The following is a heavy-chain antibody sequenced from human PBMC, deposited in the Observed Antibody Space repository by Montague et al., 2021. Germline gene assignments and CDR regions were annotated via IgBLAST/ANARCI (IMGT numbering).Heavy chain of an antibody. CDR1: SGSIFHAH. CDR2: MFYGGTT. D-gene: IGHD3-10*01. Sequence: SETLSLTCTVSSGSIFHAHWSWVRQPPGKGLEWLGSMFYGGTTSNNPSLKSRVTMPIDTYTNQFSLTQSFVTAADTAVYYCAEQDYFVSGTSYKGFDLWGQGILVTVSS. V-gene: IGHV4-59*08. J-gene: IGHJ5*02. CDR3: AEQDYFVSGTSYKGFDL.